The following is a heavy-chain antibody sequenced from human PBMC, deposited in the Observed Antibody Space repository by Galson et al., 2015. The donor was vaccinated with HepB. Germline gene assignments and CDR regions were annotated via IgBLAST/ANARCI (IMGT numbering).Heavy chain of an antibody. D-gene: IGHD6-6*01. CDR1: GFSLSNARMG. V-gene: IGHV2-26*01. J-gene: IGHJ5*02. Sequence: PALVKPTQTLTLTCTVSGFSLSNARMGVSRIRQPPGKALEWLAHIFSNDEKSYSTSLKSRLTISKDTSKSQVVLTMTNMDPVDTATYYCARIEVGGPRYGSSPFDPWGQGTLVTVSS. CDR2: IFSNDEK. CDR3: ARIEVGGPRYGSSPFDP.